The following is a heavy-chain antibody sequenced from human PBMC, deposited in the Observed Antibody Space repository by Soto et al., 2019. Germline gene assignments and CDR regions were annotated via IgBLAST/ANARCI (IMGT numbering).Heavy chain of an antibody. CDR1: GFTFSSYA. V-gene: IGHV3-23*01. D-gene: IGHD2-2*01. CDR2: ISGSGGST. J-gene: IGHJ4*02. Sequence: GGSLRLSCAASGFTFSSYAMSWVRQAPGRGLEWVSAISGSGGSTYYADSVKGRFTISRDNSKNTLYLQMNSLRAEDTAVYYCAKDSCSSTSCYASYDFDYWGQGTLVTVSS. CDR3: AKDSCSSTSCYASYDFDY.